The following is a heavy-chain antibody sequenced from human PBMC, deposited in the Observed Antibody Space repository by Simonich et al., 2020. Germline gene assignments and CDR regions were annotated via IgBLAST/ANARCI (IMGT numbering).Heavy chain of an antibody. CDR2: INPHSGGT. Sequence: QVQLVQSGAEVKKPGASVKVSCKAYGYTFTGYYMHCVRQAPGQGLGGMGRINPHSGGTNYAQKFQGRVTRTRDPSISTAYMELSRLRSDDTAVYYCARDTFLGYCSSTSCYDAFDIWGQGTMVTVSS. D-gene: IGHD2-2*01. V-gene: IGHV1-2*06. CDR3: ARDTFLGYCSSTSCYDAFDI. CDR1: GYTFTGYY. J-gene: IGHJ3*02.